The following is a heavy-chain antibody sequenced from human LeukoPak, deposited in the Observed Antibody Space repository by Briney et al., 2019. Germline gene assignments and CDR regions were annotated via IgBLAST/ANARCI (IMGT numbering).Heavy chain of an antibody. CDR2: IYTSGST. V-gene: IGHV4-61*02. CDR1: GGSISSSSYY. J-gene: IGHJ3*02. D-gene: IGHD2-2*01. Sequence: SQTLSLTCTVSGGSISSSSYYRSWIRQPAGKGLEWIGRIYTSGSTNYNPSLKSRVTISVDTSKNQFSLKVSSVTAADTAVYYCARDACSSTSCSDAFDIWGQGTMVTVSS. CDR3: ARDACSSTSCSDAFDI.